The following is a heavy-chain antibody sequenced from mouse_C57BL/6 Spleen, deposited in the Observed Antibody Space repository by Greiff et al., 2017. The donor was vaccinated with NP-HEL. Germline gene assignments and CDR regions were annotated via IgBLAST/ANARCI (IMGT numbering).Heavy chain of an antibody. D-gene: IGHD1-1*01. J-gene: IGHJ1*03. CDR1: GYTFTSYW. V-gene: IGHV1-5*01. Sequence: EVQLQQSGTVLARPGASVKMSCKTSGYTFTSYWMHWVKQRPGQGLEWIGAIFPGNCDTNYNQKFKGKAKLTAVTSASTAYMELSSLTDEDSAVYYCTRTTIYYYGSSWYFDVWGTGTTVTVSS. CDR2: IFPGNCDT. CDR3: TRTTIYYYGSSWYFDV.